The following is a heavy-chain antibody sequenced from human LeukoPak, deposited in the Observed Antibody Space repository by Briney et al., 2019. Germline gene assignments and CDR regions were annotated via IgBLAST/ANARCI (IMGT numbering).Heavy chain of an antibody. V-gene: IGHV4-39*07. CDR3: ARSARGDDAFDI. Sequence: SETLSLTCTVSGGSISSYYWGWIRQPPGKGLDWIGNIYYSGSTYYNPSLKSRVTISVDTSKNQFSLKLSSVTVADTAVYYCARSARGDDAFDIWGQGTMVTVSS. J-gene: IGHJ3*02. CDR2: IYYSGST. D-gene: IGHD3-16*01. CDR1: GGSISSYY.